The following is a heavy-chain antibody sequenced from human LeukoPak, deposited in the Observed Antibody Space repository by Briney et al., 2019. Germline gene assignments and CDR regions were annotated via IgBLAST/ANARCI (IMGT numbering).Heavy chain of an antibody. Sequence: SVKVSCKASGGTFISYAISWVRQAPGQGLEWMGGIIPIFGTANYAQKFQGRVTITADESTSTAYMELSSLRSEDTAVYYCARREIDDWVVVVAATGYYYYGMDVWGQGTTVTVSS. V-gene: IGHV1-69*13. J-gene: IGHJ6*02. D-gene: IGHD2-15*01. CDR1: GGTFISYA. CDR3: ARREIDDWVVVVAATGYYYYGMDV. CDR2: IIPIFGTA.